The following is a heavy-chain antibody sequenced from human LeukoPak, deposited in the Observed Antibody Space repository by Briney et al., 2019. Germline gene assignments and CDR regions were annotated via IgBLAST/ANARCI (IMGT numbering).Heavy chain of an antibody. CDR2: INPNSGGT. J-gene: IGHJ4*02. V-gene: IGHV1-2*02. Sequence: GASVKVSCKASGYTFTGSYMHWVRQAPGQGLEWMGWINPNSGGTNYAQKFQGRVTMTRDTSISTAYMELSRLRSDDTAVYYGARISGYGQSPYDYWGQGTLVTVSS. CDR3: ARISGYGQSPYDY. CDR1: GYTFTGSY. D-gene: IGHD5-12*01.